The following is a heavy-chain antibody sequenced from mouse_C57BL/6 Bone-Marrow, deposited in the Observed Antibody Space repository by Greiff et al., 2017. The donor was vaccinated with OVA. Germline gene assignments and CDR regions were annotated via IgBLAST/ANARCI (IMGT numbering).Heavy chain of an antibody. CDR2: IDPENGDT. Sequence: VQLQQSGAELVRPGASVKLSCTASGFNFKDDYMHWVKQRPEQGLEWIGWIDPENGDTEYASKFQGKATITADTSSNTAYLQLSSLTSEDTAVYYGATADGNYLAWFAYGGEGTLVTVSA. J-gene: IGHJ3*01. CDR1: GFNFKDDY. V-gene: IGHV14-4*01. D-gene: IGHD2-1*01. CDR3: ATADGNYLAWFAY.